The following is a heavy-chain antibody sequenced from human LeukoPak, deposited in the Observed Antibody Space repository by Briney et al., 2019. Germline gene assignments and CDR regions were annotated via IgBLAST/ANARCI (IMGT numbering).Heavy chain of an antibody. J-gene: IGHJ5*02. CDR1: GFTFSSYA. CDR2: ISYDGSNK. CDR3: AKFSGSHTDNWFDP. D-gene: IGHD1-26*01. Sequence: GGSLRLSCAASGFTFSSYATHWVRQAPGKGLEWVAVISYDGSNKYYADSVKGRFTISRDNSKNTLYLQMNSLRAEDTAVYYCAKFSGSHTDNWFDPWGQGTLVTVSS. V-gene: IGHV3-30-3*02.